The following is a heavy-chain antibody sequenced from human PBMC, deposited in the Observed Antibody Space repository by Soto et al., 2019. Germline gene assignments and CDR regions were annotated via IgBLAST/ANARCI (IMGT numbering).Heavy chain of an antibody. CDR1: GYTFTRYY. Sequence: ASVKVACKASGYTFTRYYMHWVRQAPGQGLEWMGWINPNSGGTNYAQKFQGRVTMTRDTSISTAYMELSRLRADDTAVYYCAVVVITVYFDYWGQGTLVTVYS. CDR2: INPNSGGT. CDR3: AVVVITVYFDY. V-gene: IGHV1-2*02. J-gene: IGHJ4*02. D-gene: IGHD3-22*01.